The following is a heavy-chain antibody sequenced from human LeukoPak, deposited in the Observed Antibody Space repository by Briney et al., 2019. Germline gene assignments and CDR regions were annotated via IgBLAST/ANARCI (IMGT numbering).Heavy chain of an antibody. CDR2: ISYDGSNK. J-gene: IGHJ4*02. V-gene: IGHV3-30*03. Sequence: GGSLRLSCAASGFTFSSYGMHWVRQAPGKGLEWVAVISYDGSNKYYADSVEGRFTISRDNSKNTLYLQMNSLRAEDTAVYYCAAGGRSGCNYWGQGTLVTVSS. CDR3: AAGGRSGCNY. CDR1: GFTFSSYG. D-gene: IGHD6-19*01.